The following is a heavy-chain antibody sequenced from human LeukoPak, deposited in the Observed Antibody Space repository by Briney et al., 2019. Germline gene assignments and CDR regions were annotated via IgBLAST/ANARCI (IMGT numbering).Heavy chain of an antibody. Sequence: GGSLRLSCAASGFTFSSYWMHWVRHAPGKGLVWVSNINSDGSTTTYADSVKGRFTISRDNSKNTLYLQMNSLRAEDTAVYYCARDYGDYYPGAFDIWGQGTMVTVSS. J-gene: IGHJ3*02. CDR1: GFTFSSYW. V-gene: IGHV3-74*01. D-gene: IGHD4-17*01. CDR2: INSDGSTT. CDR3: ARDYGDYYPGAFDI.